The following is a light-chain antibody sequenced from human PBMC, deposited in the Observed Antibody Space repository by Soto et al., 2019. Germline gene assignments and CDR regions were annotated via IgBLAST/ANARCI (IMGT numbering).Light chain of an antibody. CDR3: RTWDSSPSYV. Sequence: QSVLTQPPSMSAAPGQKVTISCSGGSSNIGNNYVSWFQQLPGTAPKLLIYENNKRPSGIPDRFSGSKSGASATLDITGLQTGDEADSYCRTWDSSPSYVFGPGTNVIVL. CDR1: SSNIGNNY. V-gene: IGLV1-51*02. J-gene: IGLJ1*01. CDR2: ENN.